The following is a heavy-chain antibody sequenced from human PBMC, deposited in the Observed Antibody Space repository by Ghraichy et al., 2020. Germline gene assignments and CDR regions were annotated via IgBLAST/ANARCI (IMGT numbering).Heavy chain of an antibody. CDR3: ASRVAAGLYHYGLDV. Sequence: GGSLRLSCAASGFTFSSYSMNWVRQAPGKGLEWVSFIRSSSGAKQYADSVKGRFTISRDNAKNTLYLQMNNLRAEDTAVYYCASRVAAGLYHYGLDVWGQGTTVTVSS. V-gene: IGHV3-48*04. D-gene: IGHD1-26*01. J-gene: IGHJ6*02. CDR2: IRSSSGAK. CDR1: GFTFSSYS.